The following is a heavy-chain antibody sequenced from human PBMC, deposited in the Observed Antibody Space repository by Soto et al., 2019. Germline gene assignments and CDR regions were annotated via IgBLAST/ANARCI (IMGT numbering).Heavy chain of an antibody. CDR3: AHIRVTMIVGAGYFQH. CDR2: IYWDDTK. J-gene: IGHJ1*01. D-gene: IGHD3-22*01. CDR1: GFSLSSSGVG. V-gene: IGHV2-5*02. Sequence: QITLKESGPTLVTPTETLTLTCTFSGFSLSSSGVGVGWIRQPPGQALEWVALIYWDDTKRYSPSLKSGLTITKDTSRNQGVLTRTNMDPVGTATYYCAHIRVTMIVGAGYFQHWGQGTLVTVSS.